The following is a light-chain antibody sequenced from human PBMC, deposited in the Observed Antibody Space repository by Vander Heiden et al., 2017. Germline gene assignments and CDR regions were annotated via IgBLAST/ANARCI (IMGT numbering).Light chain of an antibody. CDR3: LQHNNYPYT. CDR2: GAS. Sequence: DIQMTQSPSAMSASVGDRVTITCRASQGISHFLAWFQQKPGKVPKRLIYGASSLQSGVPSRFSGSGSGTEFTRTISSLQPEDSATYYCLQHNNYPYTFGQGTKLRSN. V-gene: IGKV1-17*03. J-gene: IGKJ2*01. CDR1: QGISHF.